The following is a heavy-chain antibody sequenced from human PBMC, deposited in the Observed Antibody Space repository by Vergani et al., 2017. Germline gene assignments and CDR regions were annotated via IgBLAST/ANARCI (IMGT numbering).Heavy chain of an antibody. CDR3: AGDIEPGIAERGWDY. J-gene: IGHJ4*02. Sequence: QVQLVESGGGLVKPGGSLRLSCAASGFTFSDYYMSWIRQAPGKGLEWVSYISSSSSYTNYADSVKGRFTISRDNAKNSLYLQMNSLRAEDTAVYYCAGDIEPGIAERGWDYWGQGTLVTVSS. V-gene: IGHV3-11*05. D-gene: IGHD6-13*01. CDR2: ISSSSSYT. CDR1: GFTFSDYY.